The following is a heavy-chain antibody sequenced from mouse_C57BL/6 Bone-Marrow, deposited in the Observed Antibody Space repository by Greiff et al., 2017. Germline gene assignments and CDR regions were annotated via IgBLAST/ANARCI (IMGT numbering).Heavy chain of an antibody. V-gene: IGHV14-4*01. CDR2: IDPENGDT. Sequence: VQLQQSGAELVRPGASVKLSCTASGFNIKDDYMHWVKQRPEQGLEWIGWIDPENGDTEYASKFQGKATITADTSSNTAYLQLSSLTSEDTAVYYCTTFITTVVADYWGKGTTLTVSS. D-gene: IGHD1-1*01. CDR3: TTFITTVVADY. CDR1: GFNIKDDY. J-gene: IGHJ2*01.